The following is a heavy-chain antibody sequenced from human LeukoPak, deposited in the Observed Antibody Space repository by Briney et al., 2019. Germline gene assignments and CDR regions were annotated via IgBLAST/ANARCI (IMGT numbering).Heavy chain of an antibody. J-gene: IGHJ4*02. V-gene: IGHV3-33*01. CDR1: GFTFSSYG. CDR3: ASYSTTGGDIAY. Sequence: GRSLRLSCAASGFTFSSYGMHWVRQAPGKGLEWGAVIWYDGINKYYADSVKGRFTISRDNSKNTLYLQMNGLRAEDTAVYYCASYSTTGGDIAYWGQGTLVTVSS. CDR2: IWYDGINK. D-gene: IGHD3-16*01.